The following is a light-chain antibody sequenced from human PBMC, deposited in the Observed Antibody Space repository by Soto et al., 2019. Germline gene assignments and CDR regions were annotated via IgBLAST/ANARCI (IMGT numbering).Light chain of an antibody. CDR2: GAS. J-gene: IGKJ5*01. CDR3: QQYGNSPIT. CDR1: QSLSSRN. V-gene: IGKV3-20*01. Sequence: ELVLTQSPGTLSLSPGERATLSCRASQSLSSRNLAWYQQKPGQAPRPLIYGASKRATGIPDRFSGSGSGRDFTLTISGLEPEDFAVYYCQQYGNSPITFGQGTRLEIK.